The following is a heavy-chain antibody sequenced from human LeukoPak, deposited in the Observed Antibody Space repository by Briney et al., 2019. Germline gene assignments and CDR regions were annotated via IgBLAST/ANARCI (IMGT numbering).Heavy chain of an antibody. CDR2: ISSSSSYI. D-gene: IGHD4-17*01. V-gene: IGHV3-21*01. CDR1: GFTFSSYS. CDR3: ARGLSNYGDYGIY. Sequence: GGSLRLSRAASGFTFSSYSMNWVRQAPGKGLEWVSSISSSSSYIYYADSVKGRFTISRDNAKNSLYLQMNSLRAEDTAVYYCARGLSNYGDYGIYWGQGTLVTVSS. J-gene: IGHJ4*02.